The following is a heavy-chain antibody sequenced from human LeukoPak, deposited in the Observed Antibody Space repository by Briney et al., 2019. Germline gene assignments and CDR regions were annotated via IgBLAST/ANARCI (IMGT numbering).Heavy chain of an antibody. D-gene: IGHD3-22*01. J-gene: IGHJ6*03. V-gene: IGHV3-7*01. CDR1: GFTFSSYW. CDR3: ARVYDSSGYYYYYYMDV. CDR2: IKQDGSEK. Sequence: PGGSLRLSCAASGFTFSSYWMSWVRQAPGKGLEWVANIKQDGSEKYYVDSVKGRFTISRENAKNSLYLQMNSLRAEDTAVYYCARVYDSSGYYYYYYMDVWGKGTTVTVSS.